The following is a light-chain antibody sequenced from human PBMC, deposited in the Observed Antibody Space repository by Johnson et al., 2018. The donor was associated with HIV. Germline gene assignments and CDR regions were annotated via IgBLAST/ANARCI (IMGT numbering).Light chain of an antibody. CDR3: GTWDSSLSAGRGV. J-gene: IGLJ1*01. V-gene: IGLV1-51*02. CDR2: ENN. Sequence: SMLTQPPSVSAAPGQKVTISCSGSSSNIGNNYVSWYQQLPGTAPKLLIYENNKRPSGIPDRFSGSKSGTSATLGITGLQTGDEADYYCGTWDSSLSAGRGVFGTGTKVTVL. CDR1: SSNIGNNY.